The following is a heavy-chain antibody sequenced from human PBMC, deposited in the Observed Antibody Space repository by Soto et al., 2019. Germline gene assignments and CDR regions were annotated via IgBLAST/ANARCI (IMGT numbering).Heavy chain of an antibody. Sequence: HPGGSLRLSCAASGFTFNNYGMNWVRQAPGKGLEWVSAISGSGDSTYYADSVKGRFTISRDNSKNTRGLQMNSLRAEDTAVYYCANAAFYCSGGSCYFPRGHWGQGALVTAPQ. CDR1: GFTFNNYG. CDR3: ANAAFYCSGGSCYFPRGH. J-gene: IGHJ4*02. D-gene: IGHD2-15*01. CDR2: ISGSGDST. V-gene: IGHV3-23*01.